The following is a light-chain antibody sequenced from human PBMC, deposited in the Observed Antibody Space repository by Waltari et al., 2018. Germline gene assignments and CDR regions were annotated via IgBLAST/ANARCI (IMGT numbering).Light chain of an antibody. CDR2: DAS. CDR3: LQDYNYPRT. V-gene: IGKV1-6*01. J-gene: IGKJ1*01. Sequence: AIQMTQSPSSLSASVGDRVTITCRASQGIRNDLGWYQQKPGKAPKLLIYDASILQSGVPSRIIGRSSCTDFTLPISSRQPEDFATYYYLQDYNYPRTFGQGTKVEIK. CDR1: QGIRND.